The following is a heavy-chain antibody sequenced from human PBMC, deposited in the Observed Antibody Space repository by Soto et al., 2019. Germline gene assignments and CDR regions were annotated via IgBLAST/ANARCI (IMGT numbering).Heavy chain of an antibody. J-gene: IGHJ4*02. V-gene: IGHV4-39*02. D-gene: IGHD2-15*01. CDR3: ARDAPSLRTLLGY. CDR1: GGSISSSSYY. CDR2: IYYSGST. Sequence: SETLSLTCTVSGGSISSSSYYWGWIRQPPGKGLEWIGSIYYSGSTYYNPSLKSRVTISVDTSTSTAYMELRSLRSDDTAVYYCARDAPSLRTLLGYWGQGTLVTVSS.